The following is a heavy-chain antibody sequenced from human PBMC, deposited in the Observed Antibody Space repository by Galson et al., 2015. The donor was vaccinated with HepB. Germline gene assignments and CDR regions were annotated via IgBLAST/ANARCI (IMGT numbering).Heavy chain of an antibody. J-gene: IGHJ4*02. Sequence: LRLSCAASGFTFSSYWMSWVRQAPGKGLEWVANIKQDGSEKYYVDSVKGRFTISRDNAKNSLYLQMNSLRAEDTAVYYCARARHDYGDYDPNYFDYWGQGTLVTVSS. CDR3: ARARHDYGDYDPNYFDY. D-gene: IGHD4-17*01. V-gene: IGHV3-7*03. CDR1: GFTFSSYW. CDR2: IKQDGSEK.